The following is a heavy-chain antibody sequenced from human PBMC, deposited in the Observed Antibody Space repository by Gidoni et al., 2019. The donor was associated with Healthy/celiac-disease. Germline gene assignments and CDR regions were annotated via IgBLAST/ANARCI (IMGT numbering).Heavy chain of an antibody. CDR2: SIPIFGTA. J-gene: IGHJ6*02. CDR3: ARGGCSGGSCYAYYYGMDV. D-gene: IGHD2-15*01. Sequence: QVQLVQSGAEVKKPGSSVKVSCKASGGTFRSYAISWVRQAPGQGLEWMGGSIPIFGTANYAQKFQGRVTITADESTSTAYMELSSLRSEDTAVYYCARGGCSGGSCYAYYYGMDVWGQGTTVTVSS. CDR1: GGTFRSYA. V-gene: IGHV1-69*01.